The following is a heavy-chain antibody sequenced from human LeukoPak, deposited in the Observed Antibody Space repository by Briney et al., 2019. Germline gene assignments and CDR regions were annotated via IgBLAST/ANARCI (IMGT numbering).Heavy chain of an antibody. V-gene: IGHV1-46*01. Sequence: KSGGSLRLSCAASGFTFSSYGMHWVRQAPGQGLEWMGIINPSGDSTIYAQKFPGRLTMTRDTSTSTVYMDLSSLRSEDTAVYYCARRAAASHYLDYWGQGTLVTVSS. CDR2: INPSGDST. J-gene: IGHJ4*02. D-gene: IGHD6-13*01. CDR1: GFTFSSYG. CDR3: ARRAAASHYLDY.